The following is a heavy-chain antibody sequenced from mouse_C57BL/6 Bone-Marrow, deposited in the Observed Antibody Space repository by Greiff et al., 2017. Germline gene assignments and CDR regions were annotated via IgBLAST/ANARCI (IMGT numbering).Heavy chain of an antibody. CDR1: GFTFSDYG. CDR2: ISSGSSTI. V-gene: IGHV5-17*01. J-gene: IGHJ3*01. CDR3: ARPYDYDVWFAC. D-gene: IGHD2-4*01. Sequence: EVMLVESGGGLVKPGGSLKLSCAASGFTFSDYGMHWVRQAPEKGLEWVAYISSGSSTIYYADTVKGRFTSSRDNAKYTLFLQMTSLRSEDTAMYYCARPYDYDVWFACWGRGTLVTVSA.